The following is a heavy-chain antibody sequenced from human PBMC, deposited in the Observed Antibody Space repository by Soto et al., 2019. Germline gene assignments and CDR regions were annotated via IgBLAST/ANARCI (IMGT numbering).Heavy chain of an antibody. CDR2: FSSSGGGT. CDR1: GFTFSHYA. Sequence: GGSLRLSCTASGFTFSHYAMSWVRKDTGKGLEWVSTFSSSGGGTYYADSVKGRFTISRDNSKNTLYLQMNSLRAEDTAVYYCTKANRYCSGANCFTFDYWGLGTLVTVSS. V-gene: IGHV3-23*01. J-gene: IGHJ4*02. CDR3: TKANRYCSGANCFTFDY. D-gene: IGHD2-15*01.